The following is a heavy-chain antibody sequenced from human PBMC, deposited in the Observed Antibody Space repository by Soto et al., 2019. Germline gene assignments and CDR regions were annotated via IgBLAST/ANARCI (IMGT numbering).Heavy chain of an antibody. CDR2: IIPIFGTA. Sequence: ASVKVSCKASGDTFSSYAISWVRQAPGQGLEWMGGIIPIFGTANYAQKFQGRVTITADESTSTAYMELSSLRSEDTAVYYCARDMHYYDSSGYGPLGYWGQGTLVTVSS. CDR1: GDTFSSYA. J-gene: IGHJ4*02. V-gene: IGHV1-69*13. D-gene: IGHD3-22*01. CDR3: ARDMHYYDSSGYGPLGY.